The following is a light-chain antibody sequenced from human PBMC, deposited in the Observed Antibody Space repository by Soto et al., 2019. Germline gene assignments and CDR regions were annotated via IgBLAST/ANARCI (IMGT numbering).Light chain of an antibody. CDR1: QDILNY. Sequence: DIQMTQSPSSLSASVGDRVTITCRASQDILNYLAWFQQKPGKAPKSLIYGASSLHSGVPSRFSGSGFGTDFSLTISSLQPEDFETYYCQQYASNVATFGQGTTLEV. CDR2: GAS. V-gene: IGKV1-16*01. CDR3: QQYASNVAT. J-gene: IGKJ2*01.